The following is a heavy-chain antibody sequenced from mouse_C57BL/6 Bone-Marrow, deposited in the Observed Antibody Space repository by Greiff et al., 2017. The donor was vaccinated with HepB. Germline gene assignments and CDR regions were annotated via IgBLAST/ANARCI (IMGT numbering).Heavy chain of an antibody. J-gene: IGHJ2*01. CDR1: GFTFSSYA. CDR2: ISDGGSYT. Sequence: EVKLMESGGGLVKPGGSLKLSCAASGFTFSSYAMSWVRQTPEKRLEWVATISDGGSYTYYPDNVKGRFTISRDNAKNNLYLQMSQLKSEDTAMYYCAREGGSVFDCWGQGTTLTVSS. V-gene: IGHV5-4*01. CDR3: AREGGSVFDC. D-gene: IGHD1-1*01.